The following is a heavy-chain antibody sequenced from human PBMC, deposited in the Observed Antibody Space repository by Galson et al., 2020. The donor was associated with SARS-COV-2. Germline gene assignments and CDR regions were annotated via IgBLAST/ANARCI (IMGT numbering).Heavy chain of an antibody. CDR1: GYIFTGYY. J-gene: IGHJ5*02. V-gene: IGHV1-2*06. D-gene: IGHD3-10*01. CDR2: INPNSGAT. CDR3: ARADFGSGPYSWLDP. Sequence: ASVKVSCKASGYIFTGYYIHWVRQAPGQGLTWMGRINPNSGATNYAQNFQGRVTITRDTSISTAYMEVTSLRSDDTAVYYCARADFGSGPYSWLDPWGQGTLVTVSS.